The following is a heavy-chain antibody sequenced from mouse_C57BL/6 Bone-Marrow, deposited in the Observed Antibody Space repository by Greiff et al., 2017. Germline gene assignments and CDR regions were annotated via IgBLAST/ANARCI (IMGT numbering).Heavy chain of an antibody. CDR2: ISSGGSYT. D-gene: IGHD4-1*01. CDR1: GFTFSSYG. Sequence: EVKLVESGGDLVKPGGSLKLSCAASGFTFSSYGMSWVRQTPDKRLEWVATISSGGSYTYYPDSVKGRFTISRDTAKTTLYLQMSSLKSEDTAMYYCARHAGTGAMDYWGQGTSVTVSS. CDR3: ARHAGTGAMDY. J-gene: IGHJ4*01. V-gene: IGHV5-6*01.